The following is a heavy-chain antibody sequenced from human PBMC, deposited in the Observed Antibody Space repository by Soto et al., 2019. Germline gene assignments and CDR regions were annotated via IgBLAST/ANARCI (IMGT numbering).Heavy chain of an antibody. CDR2: IYFNGTT. J-gene: IGHJ4*02. CDR3: AKADSAYGWAYDC. V-gene: IGHV4-30-4*01. CDR1: GGSISRGDQY. Sequence: QVQLQESGPGLVKPSQTLSLTCVVSGGSISRGDQYWSWIRQPPGKGLEWIGYIYFNGTTYYTPSLETRVAMSIETSRNQFSLKLTSMTAADTAVFYCAKADSAYGWAYDCWGQGTLVTVSS. D-gene: IGHD3-16*01.